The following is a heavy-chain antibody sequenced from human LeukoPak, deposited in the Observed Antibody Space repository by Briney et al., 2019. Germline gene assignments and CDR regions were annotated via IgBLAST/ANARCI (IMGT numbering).Heavy chain of an antibody. CDR3: TGGSLSGTSSDY. V-gene: IGHV1-8*01. J-gene: IGHJ4*02. CDR1: GYTSIGYD. CDR2: MNPNTGDT. Sequence: ASVKVSCKASGYTSIGYDIKRGRQATGQGLEWMGWMNPNTGDTGYAQKFQGRVTMTRNSSIDTAYMELSGLRSEDTAVYYFTGGSLSGTSSDYWGQGTLLTVSS. D-gene: IGHD1-26*01.